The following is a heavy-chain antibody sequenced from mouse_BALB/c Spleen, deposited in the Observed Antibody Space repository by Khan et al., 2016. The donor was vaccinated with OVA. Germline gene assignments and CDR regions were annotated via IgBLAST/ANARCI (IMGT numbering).Heavy chain of an antibody. CDR3: ARSLITTWYFDV. CDR2: ISSGSATI. J-gene: IGHJ1*01. V-gene: IGHV5-17*02. CDR1: GFTFSNFG. Sequence: EVELVESGGGLVQPGGSRKLSCAASGFTFSNFGMHWVRQAPEKGLEWVAYISSGSATIYYADTVKGRFTISRDNPKNTMVLQMTSLRSEDTAIYYCARSLITTWYFDVWGAGTTVTVSS. D-gene: IGHD2-4*01.